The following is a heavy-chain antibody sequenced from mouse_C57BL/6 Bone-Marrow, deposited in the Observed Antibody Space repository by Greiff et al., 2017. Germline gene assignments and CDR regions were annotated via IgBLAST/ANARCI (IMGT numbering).Heavy chain of an antibody. CDR2: ISNGGGST. Sequence: EVQLVESGGGLVQPGGSLKLSCAASGFTFSDYYMYWVRQTPEKRLEWVAYISNGGGSTYYPDTVKGRFTISRDNAKNTLYLQMSRLKSEVTAMYYCARRGTGTYYAMDYWGQGTSVTGSS. D-gene: IGHD4-1*01. CDR3: ARRGTGTYYAMDY. V-gene: IGHV5-12*01. CDR1: GFTFSDYY. J-gene: IGHJ4*01.